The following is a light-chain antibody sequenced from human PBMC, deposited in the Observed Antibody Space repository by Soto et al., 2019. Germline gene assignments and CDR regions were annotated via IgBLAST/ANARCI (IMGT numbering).Light chain of an antibody. CDR2: GAT. Sequence: EILMTQSPVILSVTPGQRPTLSCRASQSGSSNIAWYQTKPAQAPRLLIYGATTRATGITARFSGSGSGTEFSLTISRLLSGYFTGYCCQQYYNWPRTFGQGPKVEIK. J-gene: IGKJ1*01. CDR1: QSGSSN. V-gene: IGKV3-15*01. CDR3: QQYYNWPRT.